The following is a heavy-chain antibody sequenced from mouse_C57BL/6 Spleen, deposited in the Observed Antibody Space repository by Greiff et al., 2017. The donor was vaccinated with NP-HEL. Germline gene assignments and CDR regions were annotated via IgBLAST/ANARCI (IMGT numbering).Heavy chain of an antibody. CDR3: ARQADDSNYVYAMDY. CDR1: GFTFSSYT. J-gene: IGHJ4*01. V-gene: IGHV5-9*01. D-gene: IGHD2-5*01. CDR2: ISGGGGNT. Sequence: EVQLLESGGGLVKPGGSLKLSCAASGFTFSSYTMSWVRQTPEKRLEWVATISGGGGNTYYPDSVKGRFTISRDNAKNTLYLQMSSLRSEDTALYYCARQADDSNYVYAMDYWGQGTSVTVSS.